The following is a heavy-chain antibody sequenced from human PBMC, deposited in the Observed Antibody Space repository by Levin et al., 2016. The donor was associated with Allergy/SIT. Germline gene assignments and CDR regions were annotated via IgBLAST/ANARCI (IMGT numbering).Heavy chain of an antibody. J-gene: IGHJ6*02. CDR1: GFTFSSYG. V-gene: IGHV3-30*02. D-gene: IGHD2-2*01. CDR2: IRYDGSNK. Sequence: GESLKISCAASGFTFSSYGMHWVRQAPGKGLEWVAFIRYDGSNKYYADSVKGRFTISRDNSKNTLYLQMNSLRAEDTAVYYCAKDQSPCTSCYVVLGLSYYYYGMDVWGQGTTVTVSS. CDR3: AKDQSPCTSCYVVLGLSYYYYGMDV.